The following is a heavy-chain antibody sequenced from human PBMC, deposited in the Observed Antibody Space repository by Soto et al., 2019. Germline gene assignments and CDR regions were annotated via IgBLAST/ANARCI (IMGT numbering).Heavy chain of an antibody. CDR2: IKSKTDGGTT. CDR3: TSIVVFTDYYYGMDV. J-gene: IGHJ6*02. CDR1: GFTFSNAW. Sequence: EVQLVESGGGLVKPGGSLRLSCAASGFTFSNAWMSWVRQAPGKGLEWVGRIKSKTDGGTTDYAAPVKGRFTISRDDSKNTLYLKRNSLKTEDTAVYYCTSIVVFTDYYYGMDVWGQGTTVTVSS. D-gene: IGHD3-22*01. V-gene: IGHV3-15*01.